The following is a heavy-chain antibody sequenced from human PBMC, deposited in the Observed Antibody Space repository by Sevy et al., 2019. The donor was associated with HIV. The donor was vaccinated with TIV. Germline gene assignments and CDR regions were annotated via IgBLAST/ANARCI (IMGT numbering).Heavy chain of an antibody. D-gene: IGHD3-10*01. CDR1: GVSITSGNSY. V-gene: IGHV4-61*01. CDR2: IFYNGNT. J-gene: IGHJ4*02. Sequence: SGTLSLTCSVSGVSITSGNSYWSWIRQPPGKGLEWIGYIFYNGNTNYNPTLESRVTMSVDTSNSQFSLSLRSVTAADTAVYYCARGLNYYVSGSFDYWGQGTLVTVSS. CDR3: ARGLNYYVSGSFDY.